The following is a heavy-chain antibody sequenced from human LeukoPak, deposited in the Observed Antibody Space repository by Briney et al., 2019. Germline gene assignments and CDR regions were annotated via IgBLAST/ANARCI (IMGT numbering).Heavy chain of an antibody. Sequence: GGSLRLSCAASGFTFSGYSMSWVRPAPGKGREWVAGLGRTGEYKYYADSVKGRFTISRDNSKDTVSLQMNSLRAEDSAIYYCVKGRPCDTCMPMDAWGQGTTVTVSS. V-gene: IGHV3-23*01. J-gene: IGHJ6*02. CDR1: GFTFSGYS. CDR3: VKGRPCDTCMPMDA. D-gene: IGHD2-8*01. CDR2: LGRTGEYK.